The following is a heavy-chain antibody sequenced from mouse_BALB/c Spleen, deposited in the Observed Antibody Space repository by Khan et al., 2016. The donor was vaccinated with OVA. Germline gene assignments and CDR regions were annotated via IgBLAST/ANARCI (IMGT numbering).Heavy chain of an antibody. Sequence: QLLESGPGLVKPSQSLSLTCTVTGYSITSGYGWNWIRQFPGNKLEWMGYITYSGSPTYNPSLKRRISITRDTSKNQFFLQLNSVTTEDTATYYCARTARLKYWGQGTTLTVSA. V-gene: IGHV3-2*02. CDR2: ITYSGSP. D-gene: IGHD1-2*01. CDR1: GYSITSGYG. J-gene: IGHJ2*01. CDR3: ARTARLKY.